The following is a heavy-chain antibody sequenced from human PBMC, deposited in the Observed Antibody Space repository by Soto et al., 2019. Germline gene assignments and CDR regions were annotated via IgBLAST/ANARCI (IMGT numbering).Heavy chain of an antibody. D-gene: IGHD1-26*01. Sequence: QVTLKESGPVLVKPTETLTLTCTVSGFSLTNGRMGVGWIRQSPGKALEWLAHIFSNDEKSYSTSLQRRLAISKEISKSQEVLKMTDIETVATATYVGTRIYSGARLLYCYYAMDVWGQGTTVIVSS. J-gene: IGHJ6*02. CDR1: GFSLTNGRMG. CDR3: TRIYSGARLLYCYYAMDV. V-gene: IGHV2-26*01. CDR2: IFSNDEK.